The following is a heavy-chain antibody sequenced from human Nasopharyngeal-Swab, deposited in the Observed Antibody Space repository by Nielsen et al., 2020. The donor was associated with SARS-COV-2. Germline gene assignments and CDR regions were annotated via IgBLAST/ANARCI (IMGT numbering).Heavy chain of an antibody. CDR2: IWYDGSNK. CDR1: GFTFSSYG. CDR3: SSEGILTGYIHYF. J-gene: IGHJ6*02. D-gene: IGHD3-9*01. Sequence: GESLKISCAASGFTFSSYGMHWVRQAPGKGLEWVAVIWYDGSNKYYADSVKGRFTISRDNSKNTLYLQMNSLITEDTAVYYCSSEGILTGYIHYFWGQGTTVTVSS. V-gene: IGHV3-33*01.